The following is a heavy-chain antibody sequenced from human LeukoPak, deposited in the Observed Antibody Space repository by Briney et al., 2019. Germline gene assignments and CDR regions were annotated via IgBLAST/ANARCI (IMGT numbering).Heavy chain of an antibody. CDR3: ARRLPNSYYYDSSGMSDAFDI. D-gene: IGHD3-22*01. CDR2: IYYSGST. Sequence: SETLSLTCTVSGGSISSGDYYWSWIRQPPGKGLEWIGYIYYSGSTYYNPSLKSRVTISVDTSKNQFSLKLSSVTAADTAVYYCARRLPNSYYYDSSGMSDAFDIWGQGTMVTVSS. J-gene: IGHJ3*02. CDR1: GGSISSGDYY. V-gene: IGHV4-30-4*01.